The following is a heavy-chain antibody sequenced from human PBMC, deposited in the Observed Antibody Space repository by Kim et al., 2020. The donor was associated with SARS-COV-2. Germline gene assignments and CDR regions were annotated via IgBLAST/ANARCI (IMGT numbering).Heavy chain of an antibody. J-gene: IGHJ6*02. CDR3: ARRWGQSYYYGMDV. CDR2: IYYSGST. CDR1: GGSISSYY. Sequence: SETLSLTCTVSGGSISSYYWSWIRQPPGKGLEWIGYIYYSGSTNYNPSLKSRVTISVDTSKNQFSLKLSSVTAADTAVYYCARRWGQSYYYGMDVWGQGTTVTVSS. V-gene: IGHV4-59*08. D-gene: IGHD3-16*01.